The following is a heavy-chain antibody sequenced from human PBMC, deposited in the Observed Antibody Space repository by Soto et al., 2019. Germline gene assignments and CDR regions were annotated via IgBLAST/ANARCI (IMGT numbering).Heavy chain of an antibody. CDR1: GFTFSSYG. CDR2: ISYDGSNK. J-gene: IGHJ3*02. V-gene: IGHV3-30*18. D-gene: IGHD3-10*01. Sequence: QVQLVESGGGVVQPGRSLRLSCAASGFTFSSYGMHWVRQAPGKGLEWVAVISYDGSNKYYADSVKGRFTISRDNSTNTLYLQMNSLRAEDTAVYYCAKGLWFGELPFDAFDIWGQGTMVTVSS. CDR3: AKGLWFGELPFDAFDI.